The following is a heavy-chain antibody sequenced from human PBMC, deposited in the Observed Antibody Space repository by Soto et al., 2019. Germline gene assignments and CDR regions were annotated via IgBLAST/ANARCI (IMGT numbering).Heavy chain of an antibody. CDR1: GYTFTSYG. D-gene: IGHD3-3*01. CDR3: AGDPYYVFWSGNPPFDE. CDR2: ISAYNGNT. Sequence: ASVKVSCKASGYTFTSYGISWVRQAPGQGLEWMGWISAYNGNTNYAQKLQGRVTMTTDTSTSTAYMELRSLRSDDTAVYYCAGDPYYVFWSGNPPFDEWGQGTLVPVSS. J-gene: IGHJ4*02. V-gene: IGHV1-18*01.